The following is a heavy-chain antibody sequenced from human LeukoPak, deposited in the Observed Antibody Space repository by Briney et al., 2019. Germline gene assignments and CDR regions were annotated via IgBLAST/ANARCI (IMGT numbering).Heavy chain of an antibody. CDR2: INPYSGVT. CDR3: AKVDGRGATTVYIDY. J-gene: IGHJ4*02. Sequence: GASVKVSCKASGYPFSSYYIHWVREAPGQRFEWVGVINPYSGVTTYAQKFQGRVAMTRDTSTSTVYMELSGLRSDDTALYYCAKVDGRGATTVYIDYWGPGTVVTVSS. D-gene: IGHD1-26*01. V-gene: IGHV1-46*01. CDR1: GYPFSSYY.